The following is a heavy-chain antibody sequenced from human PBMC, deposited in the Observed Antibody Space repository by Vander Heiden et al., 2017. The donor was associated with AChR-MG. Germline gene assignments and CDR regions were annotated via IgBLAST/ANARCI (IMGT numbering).Heavy chain of an antibody. Sequence: QVQLQESGPGLVKPSGTLSLTCAVSGGSISSSYWWSCVRQPPGKGLEWIGEIYHSGSTNFNPSLKSRVTISLDKSKNQFSLKLTSVTAADTAVYYCARTVGDAFDLWGQGTMVTVSS. CDR1: GGSISSSYW. J-gene: IGHJ3*01. D-gene: IGHD3-10*01. V-gene: IGHV4-4*02. CDR3: ARTVGDAFDL. CDR2: IYHSGST.